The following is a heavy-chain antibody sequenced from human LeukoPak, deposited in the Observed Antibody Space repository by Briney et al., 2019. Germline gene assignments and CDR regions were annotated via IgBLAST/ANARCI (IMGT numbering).Heavy chain of an antibody. D-gene: IGHD3-22*01. CDR3: ARETPDSSGFYNYFDP. CDR2: IYTSGST. V-gene: IGHV4-4*07. Sequence: SSETLSLTCTVSGGSISNYYWSWIRQPAGKGLEWIGRIYTSGSTNYHPSLKSRVTMSVDTSKNQFSLKLSSVTAADTAVYYCARETPDSSGFYNYFDPWGQGTLVIVSS. CDR1: GGSISNYY. J-gene: IGHJ5*02.